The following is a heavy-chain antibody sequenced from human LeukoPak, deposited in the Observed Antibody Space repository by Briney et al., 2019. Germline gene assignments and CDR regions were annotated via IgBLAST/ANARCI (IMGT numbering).Heavy chain of an antibody. J-gene: IGHJ6*02. CDR3: ARAVPRSLLWFGESVNGMDV. D-gene: IGHD3-10*01. CDR2: IYYSGST. Sequence: PSETLSLTCTVSGGSISSYYWSWIRQPPGKGLEWIGYIYYSGSTNYNPSLKSRVTISVDTSKNQFSLKLSSVTAADTAVYYCARAVPRSLLWFGESVNGMDVWGQGTTVTVSS. CDR1: GGSISSYY. V-gene: IGHV4-59*01.